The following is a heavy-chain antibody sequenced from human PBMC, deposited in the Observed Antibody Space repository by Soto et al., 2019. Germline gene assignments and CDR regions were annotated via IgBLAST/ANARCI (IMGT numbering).Heavy chain of an antibody. CDR3: ARAPRLVPAAYNWFAP. CDR1: VYSFTSYW. J-gene: IGHJ5*02. D-gene: IGHD2-2*01. Sequence: GESLKISCKGSVYSFTSYWIAWVRQVPGKGLELMGVIYPGDSDTRYSPSFQGQVTISADKSISTAYLQWSSLKASDTAMYYCARAPRLVPAAYNWFAPWGQGTLVTVSS. V-gene: IGHV5-51*01. CDR2: IYPGDSDT.